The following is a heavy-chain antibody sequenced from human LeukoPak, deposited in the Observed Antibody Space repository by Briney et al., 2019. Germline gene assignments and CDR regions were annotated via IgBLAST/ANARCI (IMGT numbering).Heavy chain of an antibody. J-gene: IGHJ4*02. D-gene: IGHD6-13*01. CDR2: ISSSSSYI. Sequence: GGSLRLSCAASGFTFSSYSMNWVRQAPGKGLEWVSSISSSSSYIYYADSVRGRFTISRDNAKNSLYLQMNSLRAEDTAVYYCARDGRIAVAGTLWGQGTLVTVSS. CDR1: GFTFSSYS. CDR3: ARDGRIAVAGTL. V-gene: IGHV3-21*01.